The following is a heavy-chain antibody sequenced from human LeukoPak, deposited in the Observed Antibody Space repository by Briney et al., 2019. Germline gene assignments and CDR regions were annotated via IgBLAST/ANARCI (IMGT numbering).Heavy chain of an antibody. J-gene: IGHJ4*02. D-gene: IGHD6-13*01. CDR1: GFTFSSYA. CDR3: ATATPSPYTNTWYPQFDY. Sequence: GGSLRLSCAASGFTFSSYAMSWVRQAPGKGLEWVSAISGSGGSTYYADSVKGRFTISRDNSKNTLYLQMNSLRAEDTAVYYCATATPSPYTNTWYPQFDYWGQGTLVTVSS. CDR2: ISGSGGST. V-gene: IGHV3-23*01.